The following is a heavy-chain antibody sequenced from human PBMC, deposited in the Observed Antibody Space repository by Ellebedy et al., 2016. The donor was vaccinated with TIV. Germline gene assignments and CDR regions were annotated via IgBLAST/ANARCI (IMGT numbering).Heavy chain of an antibody. J-gene: IGHJ4*02. CDR1: GFVFSSYT. CDR3: ARGGGCFGDSRYYADF. V-gene: IGHV3-21*01. D-gene: IGHD2-21*01. CDR2: ISDTSI. Sequence: GESLKISCAASGFVFSSYTMNWVRQAPGKGLEWVSFISDTSIYYADAVEGRFTISRDNAKNSLYLQMNSLRAEDTAVYYCARGGGCFGDSRYYADFWGQGTLVTVSS.